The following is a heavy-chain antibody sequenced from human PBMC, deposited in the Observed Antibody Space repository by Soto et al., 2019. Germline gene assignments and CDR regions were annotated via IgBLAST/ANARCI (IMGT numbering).Heavy chain of an antibody. J-gene: IGHJ6*02. CDR1: GGTFSIYA. V-gene: IGHV1-69*13. D-gene: IGHD3-3*01. CDR2: IIPIFGTA. CDR3: ARDGRITIFGVVIGPERPYGMDV. Sequence: SVKVSCKASGGTFSIYAISCVLQSPVQWLDWMGGIIPIFGTANYAQKFQGRVTITADESTSTAYMELSSLRSEDTAVYYCARDGRITIFGVVIGPERPYGMDVWGQGTTVTVSS.